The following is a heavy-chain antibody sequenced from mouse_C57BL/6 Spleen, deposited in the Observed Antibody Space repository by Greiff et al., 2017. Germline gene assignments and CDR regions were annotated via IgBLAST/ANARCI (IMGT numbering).Heavy chain of an antibody. V-gene: IGHV5-9-1*02. CDR1: GFTFSSYA. CDR3: TRDDYDRYYAMDY. D-gene: IGHD2-4*01. CDR2: ISSGGDYI. J-gene: IGHJ4*01. Sequence: DVMLVESGEGLVKPGGSLKLSCAASGFTFSSYAMSWVRQTPEKRLEWVAYISSGGDYIYYADTVKGRFTISRDNARNTLYLQMSSLQSEDTAMYYCTRDDYDRYYAMDYWGQGTSVTVSS.